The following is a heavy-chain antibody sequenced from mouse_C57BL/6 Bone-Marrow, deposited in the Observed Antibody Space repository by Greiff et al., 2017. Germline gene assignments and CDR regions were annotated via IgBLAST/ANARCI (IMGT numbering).Heavy chain of an antibody. Sequence: VQLQHSGPGLVQPSQSLSITCTVSGFSLTSYGVHWVRQSPGKGLDCLGVIWSGGSTDYNAAFISRLSISKDNSKSQVFFKRKSLQADDTAIYYCARRGDDYDWFAYWGQGTLVTVSA. CDR2: IWSGGST. CDR3: ARRGDDYDWFAY. CDR1: GFSLTSYG. V-gene: IGHV2-2*01. J-gene: IGHJ3*01. D-gene: IGHD2-4*01.